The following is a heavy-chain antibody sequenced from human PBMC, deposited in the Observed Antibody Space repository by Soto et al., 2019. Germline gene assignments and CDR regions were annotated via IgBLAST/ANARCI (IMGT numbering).Heavy chain of an antibody. CDR1: GFTFSSYA. J-gene: IGHJ6*02. CDR3: ARERELSHYYGMDV. V-gene: IGHV3-30-3*01. Sequence: QVQLVESGGGVVQPGRSLRLSCAASGFTFSSYAMHWVRQAPGKGLEWVAVISYDGSNKYYADSVKGRFTIFRDNSKNTLYLQMNSLRAEDTAVYYCARERELSHYYGMDVWGQGTTVTVSS. D-gene: IGHD3-16*02. CDR2: ISYDGSNK.